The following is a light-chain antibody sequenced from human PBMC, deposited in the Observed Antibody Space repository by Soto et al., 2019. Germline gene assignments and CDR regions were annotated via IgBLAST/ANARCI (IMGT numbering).Light chain of an antibody. J-gene: IGLJ1*01. CDR3: SSYAGTYIV. Sequence: VLTQPPSASGSPGQSVAISCTGTSSDVGGYDYVSWYQQHPGKAPKLMIYDVSKRPSGVPDRFSGSKSGNTASLTVSGLQAEDEADYYCSSYAGTYIVFGTGTKVTV. CDR1: SSDVGGYDY. V-gene: IGLV2-8*01. CDR2: DVS.